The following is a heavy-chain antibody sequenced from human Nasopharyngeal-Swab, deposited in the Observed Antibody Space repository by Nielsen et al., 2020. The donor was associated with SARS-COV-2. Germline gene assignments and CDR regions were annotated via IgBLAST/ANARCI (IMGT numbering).Heavy chain of an antibody. D-gene: IGHD1-26*01. J-gene: IGHJ6*02. V-gene: IGHV5-51*01. Sequence: GESLKISCKGSGYSFTTYWIGWVRQIPGKGLEWMGIIYPGDSNTRYSPSSQGQVTISVDKYSSTAYLQWSSLKASDTAIYYCARPMRPMGHYYFGMDVWGQGTTVTVSS. CDR3: ARPMRPMGHYYFGMDV. CDR2: IYPGDSNT. CDR1: GYSFTTYW.